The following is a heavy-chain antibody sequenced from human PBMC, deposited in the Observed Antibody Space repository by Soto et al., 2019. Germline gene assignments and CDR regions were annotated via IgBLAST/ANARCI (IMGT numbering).Heavy chain of an antibody. CDR1: GGTFSSYA. Sequence: SVKVSCKASGGTFSSYAISWVRQAPGQGLEWMGGIIPIFGTANYAQKFQGRVTITADKSTSTAYMELSSLRSEDTAVYYCARARLATMIVLPPDAFDIWGQGTMVTVS. CDR3: ARARLATMIVLPPDAFDI. D-gene: IGHD3-22*01. CDR2: IIPIFGTA. J-gene: IGHJ3*02. V-gene: IGHV1-69*06.